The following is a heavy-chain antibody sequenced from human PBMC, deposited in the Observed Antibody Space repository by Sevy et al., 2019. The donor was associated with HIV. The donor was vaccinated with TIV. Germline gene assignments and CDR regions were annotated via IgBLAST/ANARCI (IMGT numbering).Heavy chain of an antibody. J-gene: IGHJ6*02. CDR3: AKVLARGVAVAGSAWGMDV. Sequence: GGSLRLSCAASGFTFSNYAMNWVRQAPGKGLEWVSAISGSGGTTYDADSVKGRSTIPRDKSQNTLYLQMNSLRAEYTAVYYCAKVLARGVAVAGSAWGMDVWGQGTTVTVSS. CDR1: GFTFSNYA. V-gene: IGHV3-23*01. D-gene: IGHD6-19*01. CDR2: ISGSGGTT.